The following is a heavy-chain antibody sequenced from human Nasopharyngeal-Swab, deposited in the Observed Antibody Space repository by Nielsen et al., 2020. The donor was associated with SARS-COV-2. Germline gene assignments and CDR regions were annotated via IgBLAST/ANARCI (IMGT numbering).Heavy chain of an antibody. Sequence: GGSLRLSCAASGFTFDDYAMHWVRQAPGKGLEWVSGISWNSGSIGYADSVKGRFTISRDNAKISLYLQMNSLRAEDTALYYCAKDGGYSYGSYYYYYMDVWGKGTTVTVSS. CDR2: ISWNSGSI. D-gene: IGHD5-18*01. J-gene: IGHJ6*03. CDR1: GFTFDDYA. CDR3: AKDGGYSYGSYYYYYMDV. V-gene: IGHV3-9*01.